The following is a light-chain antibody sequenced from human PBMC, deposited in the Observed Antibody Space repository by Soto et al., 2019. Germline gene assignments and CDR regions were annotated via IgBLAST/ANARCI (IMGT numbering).Light chain of an antibody. V-gene: IGLV2-14*01. Sequence: SALTQPASVSGSPGQWITISCTGTSSEVGGYNYVSWYQQHPGKAPKLMIYDVSNRPSGVSNRFSGSKSGNTASLTISGLQAEDEADDYCSSYTSSSTVVFGGGTKVTVL. CDR2: DVS. J-gene: IGLJ2*01. CDR1: SSEVGGYNY. CDR3: SSYTSSSTVV.